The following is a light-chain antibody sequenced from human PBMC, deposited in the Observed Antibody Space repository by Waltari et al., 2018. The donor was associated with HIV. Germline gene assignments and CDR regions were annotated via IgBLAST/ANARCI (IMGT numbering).Light chain of an antibody. Sequence: SYELTQPPSVSVSPGQTASITCSGDKLGDRYACWYQQRPGQSPVLVMYHETNRPSGIPERFSGSNSGNTATLTISGTQAVDEADYYCQAWDSSTNVVFGGGTKLTVL. V-gene: IGLV3-1*01. CDR1: KLGDRY. J-gene: IGLJ2*01. CDR2: HET. CDR3: QAWDSSTNVV.